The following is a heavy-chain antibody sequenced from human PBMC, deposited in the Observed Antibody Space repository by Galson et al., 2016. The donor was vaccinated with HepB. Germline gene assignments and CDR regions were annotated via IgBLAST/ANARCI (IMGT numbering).Heavy chain of an antibody. D-gene: IGHD3-10*01. Sequence: QSGAEVKKPGESLRISCKASGYSFTSYWINWVRQMPGKGLEWMGRIDPTDSYTNYSPSFQGHVIISADKSISTAYMPWSSLKASDTAMYYCAGHGAGWGGIEIDHWGPGTLVTVSS. CDR3: AGHGAGWGGIEIDH. CDR1: GYSFTSYW. V-gene: IGHV5-10-1*01. CDR2: IDPTDSYT. J-gene: IGHJ4*02.